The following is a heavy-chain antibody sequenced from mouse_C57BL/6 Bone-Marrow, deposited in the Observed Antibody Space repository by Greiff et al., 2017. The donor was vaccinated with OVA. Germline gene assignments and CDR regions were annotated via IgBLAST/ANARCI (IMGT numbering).Heavy chain of an antibody. V-gene: IGHV5-4*03. CDR1: GFTFSSYA. CDR2: ISDGGSYT. CDR3: ASDYYGSSHYFDY. J-gene: IGHJ2*01. D-gene: IGHD1-1*01. Sequence: DVKLVESGGGLVKPGGSLKLSCAASGFTFSSYAMSWVRQTPEKRLEWVATISDGGSYTYYPDNVKGRFTISRDNAKNNLYLQMSHLKSEDTAMYYCASDYYGSSHYFDYWGQGTTLTVSS.